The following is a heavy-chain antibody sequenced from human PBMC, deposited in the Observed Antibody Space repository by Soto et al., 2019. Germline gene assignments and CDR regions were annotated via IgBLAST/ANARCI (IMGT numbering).Heavy chain of an antibody. J-gene: IGHJ3*02. V-gene: IGHV1-46*01. CDR1: GYTFTSYY. D-gene: IGHD2-15*01. CDR3: SRGDIVVVVAASKVDDAFDI. CDR2: INPSGGST. Sequence: GASVKVSCKASGYTFTSYYMHWVRQAPGQGLEWMGIINPSGGSTSYAQKLQGRVTMTTDTSTSTAYMELRSLRSDDTAVYYCSRGDIVVVVAASKVDDAFDIWGQGTMVTVSS.